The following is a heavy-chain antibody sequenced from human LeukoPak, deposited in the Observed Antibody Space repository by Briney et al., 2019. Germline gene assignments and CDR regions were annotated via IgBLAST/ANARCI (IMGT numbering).Heavy chain of an antibody. V-gene: IGHV3-21*01. CDR3: VRDGVGAPPFDY. D-gene: IGHD1-26*01. CDR2: ISSSSSYI. Sequence: GGSLRLSCAASGFTFSSYSMNWVRQAPGKGLEWVSSISSSSSYIYYADPVKGRFTISRDNAKNTLFLQMNSLRAEDTAVYYCVRDGVGAPPFDYWGQGALVTVSS. J-gene: IGHJ4*02. CDR1: GFTFSSYS.